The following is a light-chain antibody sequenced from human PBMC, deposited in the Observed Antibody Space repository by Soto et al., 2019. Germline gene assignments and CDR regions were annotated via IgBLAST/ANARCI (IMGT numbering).Light chain of an antibody. V-gene: IGKV3-11*01. CDR1: QSVGSY. CDR3: QQRNNWPPTWT. Sequence: EIVLTQSPATLSLSPGERATLSCRASQSVGSYLAWYRQKPGQAPRLLISGASNRAPGIPARFSGSGSGTEFTLTISSLEPEDFAVYYCQQRNNWPPTWTFGQETKVDIK. J-gene: IGKJ1*01. CDR2: GAS.